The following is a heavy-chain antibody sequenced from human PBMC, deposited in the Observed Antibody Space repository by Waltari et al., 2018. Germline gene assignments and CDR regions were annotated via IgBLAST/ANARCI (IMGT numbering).Heavy chain of an antibody. D-gene: IGHD3-3*01. CDR3: ARGGRKMRSGSYFDY. V-gene: IGHV4-34*01. CDR1: GGSFSGYY. J-gene: IGHJ4*02. CDR2: INHSGST. Sequence: QVQLQQWGAGLLKPSETLSLTCAVYGGSFSGYYWRWIRPPPGKGLEWIGEINHSGSTNYNPSLKSRVTISVDTSKNQFSLKLSSVTAADTAVYYCARGGRKMRSGSYFDYWGQGTLVTVSS.